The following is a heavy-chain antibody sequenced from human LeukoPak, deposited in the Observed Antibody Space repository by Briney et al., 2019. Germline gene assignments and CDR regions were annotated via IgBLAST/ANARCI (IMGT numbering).Heavy chain of an antibody. CDR1: GFTFSSDC. CDR3: ARQWEPGAFDI. J-gene: IGHJ3*02. CDR2: INSDGSST. V-gene: IGHV3-74*01. Sequence: GASMILPWAASGFTFSSDCMHWGRQAPGKGLVWVSRINSDGSSTSYADSVKGRFTISRDNAKNTLYLQMNSLRAEDTAVYYCARQWEPGAFDIWGQGTMVTVSS. D-gene: IGHD1-26*01.